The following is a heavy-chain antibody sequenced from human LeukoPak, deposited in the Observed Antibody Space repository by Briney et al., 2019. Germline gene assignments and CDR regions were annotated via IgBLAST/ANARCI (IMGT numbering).Heavy chain of an antibody. Sequence: GASVKVSCKASGGTFSSYAIGWVRQAPGQGLEWMGGIIPIFGTANYAQKFQGRVTITADESTSTAYMELSSLRSEDTAVYYCARTRSDIVVVPAAIIWFDPWGQGTLVTVSS. CDR1: GGTFSSYA. J-gene: IGHJ5*02. D-gene: IGHD2-2*02. V-gene: IGHV1-69*01. CDR3: ARTRSDIVVVPAAIIWFDP. CDR2: IIPIFGTA.